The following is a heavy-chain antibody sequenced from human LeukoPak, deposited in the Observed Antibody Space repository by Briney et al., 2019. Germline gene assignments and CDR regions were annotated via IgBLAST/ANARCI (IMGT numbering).Heavy chain of an antibody. V-gene: IGHV3-23*01. Sequence: GGTLRLSCEATGFSFSSYAMSWVRQAPGEGLEWVSASSGSGDSANYADAVKGRFTISRDNSKSTLYLQMTSLRVDDTAVYCAKRATAGGFDSWGQGTLVTVFS. CDR1: GFSFSSYA. CDR3: AKRATAGGFDS. J-gene: IGHJ4*02. CDR2: SSGSGDSA. D-gene: IGHD6-13*01.